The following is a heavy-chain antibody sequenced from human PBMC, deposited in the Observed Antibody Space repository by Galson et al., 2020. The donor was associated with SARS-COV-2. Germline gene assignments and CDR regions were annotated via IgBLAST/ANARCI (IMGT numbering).Heavy chain of an antibody. Sequence: SQTLSLPCTVSGGSVSSGSYYWSWLRQPPGKGLEWIGYIYYSGSTNYNPSLKSRVTISVDTSKNQFSLKLSSVTAADTAVYYCAREGYYDSSGYYYEGLPDYWGQGTLVTVSS. CDR1: GGSVSSGSYY. CDR2: IYYSGST. CDR3: AREGYYDSSGYYYEGLPDY. V-gene: IGHV4-61*01. J-gene: IGHJ4*02. D-gene: IGHD3-22*01.